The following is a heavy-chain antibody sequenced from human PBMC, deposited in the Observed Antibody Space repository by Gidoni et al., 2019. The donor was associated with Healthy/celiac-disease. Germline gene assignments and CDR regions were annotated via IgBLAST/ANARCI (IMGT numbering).Heavy chain of an antibody. J-gene: IGHJ5*02. Sequence: QVQLVESGGGVVQPGRSLRLSCAASGFTFSSYARHWVRQAPGKGLGWVAVISYDGSNKYYADSVKGRFTISRDNSKNTLYLQMNSLRAEDTAVYYCARGRVVVAAKGVYNWFDPWGQGTLVTVSS. V-gene: IGHV3-30*04. CDR1: GFTFSSYA. D-gene: IGHD2-15*01. CDR2: ISYDGSNK. CDR3: ARGRVVVAAKGVYNWFDP.